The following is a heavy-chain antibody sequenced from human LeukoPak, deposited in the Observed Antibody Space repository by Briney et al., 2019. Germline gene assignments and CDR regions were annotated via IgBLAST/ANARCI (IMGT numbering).Heavy chain of an antibody. CDR2: ISSSGSTI. CDR3: ARLWSYYWYSDL. V-gene: IGHV3-48*03. Sequence: GGSLRLSCAASGFTFSSYEMNWVRQAPGKGLEWVSYISSSGSTIYYADSVKGRFTISRDNAKNSLYLQMNSLRAEDTAVYYCARLWSYYWYSDLWGRGTLVTVSS. D-gene: IGHD1-26*01. J-gene: IGHJ2*01. CDR1: GFTFSSYE.